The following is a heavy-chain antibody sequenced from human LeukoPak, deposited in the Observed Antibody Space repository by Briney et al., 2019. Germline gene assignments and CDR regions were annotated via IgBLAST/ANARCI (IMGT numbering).Heavy chain of an antibody. CDR3: ARDPRDIVVVPAAYDHFFDY. D-gene: IGHD2-2*01. V-gene: IGHV1-18*01. CDR1: GYTFTSYG. CDR2: ISAYNGNT. Sequence: ASVKVSCKASGYTFTSYGISWVRQAPGQGLEWMGWISAYNGNTNYAQKLQGRVTMTTDTSTSTAYMELRSLRSDDTAVYYCARDPRDIVVVPAAYDHFFDYWGQGTLVTVSS. J-gene: IGHJ4*02.